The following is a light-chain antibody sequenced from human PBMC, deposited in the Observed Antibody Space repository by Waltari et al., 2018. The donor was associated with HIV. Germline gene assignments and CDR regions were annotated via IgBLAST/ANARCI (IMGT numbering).Light chain of an antibody. J-gene: IGLJ3*02. CDR2: RNT. Sequence: QSVLTPPPSPSGTPGQRATTSCSSSRPTIGRNYVHWYQQLPGPAPKLLMYRNTQRPSGIPERFSGSKSGTSASLAISGLRSEDEADYYCAAWDASLSGWVFGGGTKLTVL. CDR3: AAWDASLSGWV. V-gene: IGLV1-47*01. CDR1: RPTIGRNY.